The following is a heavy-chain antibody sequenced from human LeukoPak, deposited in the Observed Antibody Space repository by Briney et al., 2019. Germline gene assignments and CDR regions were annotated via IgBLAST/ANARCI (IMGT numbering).Heavy chain of an antibody. CDR1: GYTFTSYA. D-gene: IGHD5-12*01. CDR3: ARDDVYSGYDYDY. Sequence: ASVTVSCKASGYTFTSYAICWVRQAPGQGLEWMGWISAYNGNTIYAQKLQGRVTMTTDTSTSTAYMELRSLRSDDTAVYYCARDDVYSGYDYDYGGQGTLVTVSS. V-gene: IGHV1-18*01. J-gene: IGHJ4*02. CDR2: ISAYNGNT.